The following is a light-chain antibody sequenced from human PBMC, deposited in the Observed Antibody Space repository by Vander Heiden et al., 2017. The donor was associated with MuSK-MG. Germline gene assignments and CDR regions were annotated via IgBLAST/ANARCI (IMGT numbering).Light chain of an antibody. V-gene: IGKV4-1*01. J-gene: IGKJ2*01. CDR2: WGS. CDR3: HQYYATPYT. Sequence: DIVMIQSPDSPALSLGAIATISCKSSHILLQSSNNKNYLSWYQQRTGQPPRLLFYWGSARDSGVPDRVSASGSGTDFTLSISRLEAEDVAIYYCHQYYATPYTFGQGTKLEIK. CDR1: HILLQSSNNKNY.